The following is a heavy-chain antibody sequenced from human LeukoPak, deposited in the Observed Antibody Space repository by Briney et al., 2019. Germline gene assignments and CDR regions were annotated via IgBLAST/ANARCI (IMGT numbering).Heavy chain of an antibody. D-gene: IGHD6-25*01. CDR3: AREGGDPRWLDP. CDR1: GGSISSYY. V-gene: IGHV4-4*07. CDR2: INTSGST. J-gene: IGHJ5*02. Sequence: PSETLSLTCTVSGGSISSYYWTWIRQSAGKGLEWIGRINTSGSTNYNPSLRSRVTMSVNTSKNQFSLNLTSVTAADTAVYSCAREGGDPRWLDPWGQGALVTVSS.